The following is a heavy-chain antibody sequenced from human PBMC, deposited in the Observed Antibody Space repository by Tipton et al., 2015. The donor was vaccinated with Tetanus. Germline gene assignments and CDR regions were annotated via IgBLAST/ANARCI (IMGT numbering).Heavy chain of an antibody. V-gene: IGHV4-39*01. Sequence: TLSLTFTVSGGSISSISWIRQPPGKGLEWIGNIFYSGSTSYNPSLKSRVTLSVDTSRNQFSLKLTSVTAADTAIYYCAKHGDTSRNYYFDYWGQGALVTVSS. CDR3: AKHGDTSRNYYFDY. CDR2: IFYSGST. CDR1: GGSISSIS. J-gene: IGHJ4*02. D-gene: IGHD6-13*01.